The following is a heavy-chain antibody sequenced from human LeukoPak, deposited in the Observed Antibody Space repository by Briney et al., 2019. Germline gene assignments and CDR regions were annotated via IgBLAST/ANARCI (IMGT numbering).Heavy chain of an antibody. J-gene: IGHJ4*02. CDR3: AGAVMVRGVISLCY. CDR1: GFTFSSYA. V-gene: IGHV3-23*01. CDR2: ISGSGGST. D-gene: IGHD3-10*01. Sequence: GGSLRLSCAASGFTFSSYAMSWVRQAPGKGLEWVSAISGSGGSTYYADSVKGRFTISRDNSKNTLYLQMNSLRAEDTAVYYCAGAVMVRGVISLCYWGQGTLVTVSS.